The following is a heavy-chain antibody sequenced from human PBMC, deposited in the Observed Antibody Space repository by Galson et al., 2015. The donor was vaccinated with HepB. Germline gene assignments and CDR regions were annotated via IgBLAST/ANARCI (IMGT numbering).Heavy chain of an antibody. D-gene: IGHD4-17*01. CDR2: IYYSGST. CDR3: ARAPVTTERYFDL. CDR1: GGSISSYY. J-gene: IGHJ2*01. Sequence: SETLSLTCTVSGGSISSYYWSWIRQPPGKGLEWIGYIYYSGSTNYNPSLKSRVTISVDTSKNQFSLKLSSVTAADTAVYYCARAPVTTERYFDLWGRGTLVTVSS. V-gene: IGHV4-59*01.